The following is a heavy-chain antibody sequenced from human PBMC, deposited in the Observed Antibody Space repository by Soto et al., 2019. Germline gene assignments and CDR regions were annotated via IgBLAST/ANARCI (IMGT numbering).Heavy chain of an antibody. V-gene: IGHV4-30-2*06. Sequence: SETLSLTCSVSGGSINSGRSSWNWIRQSPGKGLEWIAYIYHSGSTYYNPSLKSRVTISVDRSENQFSLKLSSVTAADTAVYYCARGRYDFWSGYSYYGMDVWGQGTTVTVSS. CDR2: IYHSGST. D-gene: IGHD3-3*01. CDR3: ARGRYDFWSGYSYYGMDV. CDR1: GGSINSGRSS. J-gene: IGHJ6*02.